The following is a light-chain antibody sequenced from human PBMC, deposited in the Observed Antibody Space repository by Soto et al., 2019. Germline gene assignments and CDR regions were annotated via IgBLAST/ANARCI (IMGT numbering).Light chain of an antibody. J-gene: IGLJ7*01. CDR3: AAWDDSLRGLI. CDR2: RND. Sequence: QAVVTQPPSASGTPGQRVTISCSGSTSNIGSNYLYWYQRLPGTAPKLLISRNDQRPSGVPDRFSGSKSGTSASLAISGLRSEDEADYYCAAWDDSLRGLIFGGGTQLTVL. CDR1: TSNIGSNY. V-gene: IGLV1-47*01.